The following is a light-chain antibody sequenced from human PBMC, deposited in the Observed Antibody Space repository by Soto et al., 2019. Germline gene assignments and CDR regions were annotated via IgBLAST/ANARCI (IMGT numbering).Light chain of an antibody. CDR2: AAS. J-gene: IGKJ5*01. Sequence: GDSVTITCRASQSISSWLAWYQQKPGKAPKLLIFAASTLQRGVPSRFSGSGSRTDFTLTITDLQPEDVATYYCQQADTLPVTFGQGTRLEIK. V-gene: IGKV1D-12*01. CDR3: QQADTLPVT. CDR1: QSISSW.